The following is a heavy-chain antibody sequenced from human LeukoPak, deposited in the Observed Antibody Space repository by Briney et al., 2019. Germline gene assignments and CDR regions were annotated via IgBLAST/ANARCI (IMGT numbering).Heavy chain of an antibody. D-gene: IGHD2-15*01. CDR1: GFSFSDYW. CDR2: IKTDGSEK. Sequence: QSGGSLRLSCAASGFSFSDYWMAWVRQAPGKGLEWVANIKTDGSEKYYEDSVKGRFTISRDNAKNSVYLQMNSLRAEDTAVYYCVRDVRGGHFDYWGQGTLVTVSS. J-gene: IGHJ4*02. V-gene: IGHV3-7*01. CDR3: VRDVRGGHFDY.